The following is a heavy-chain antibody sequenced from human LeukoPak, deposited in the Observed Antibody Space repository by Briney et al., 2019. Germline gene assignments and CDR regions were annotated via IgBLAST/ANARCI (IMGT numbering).Heavy chain of an antibody. CDR2: INHSGST. V-gene: IGHV4-34*01. CDR3: ARGKWGATRLGFDY. Sequence: SETLSLTCAVYGGSFSGYYWSWIRQPPGKGLEWVGEINHSGSTNYSPSLKSRVTISVDTSKNQFSLKLSSVTAADTAVYYCARGKWGATRLGFDYWGQGTLVTVSS. D-gene: IGHD1-26*01. J-gene: IGHJ4*02. CDR1: GGSFSGYY.